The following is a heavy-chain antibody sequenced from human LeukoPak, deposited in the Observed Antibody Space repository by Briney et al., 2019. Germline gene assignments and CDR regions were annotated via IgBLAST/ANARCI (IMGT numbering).Heavy chain of an antibody. V-gene: IGHV1-69*05. D-gene: IGHD2-8*01. CDR2: IIPIFGTA. J-gene: IGHJ4*02. CDR1: RGTFSSYA. CDR3: ASTDCTNGVCYTCDY. Sequence: SVKVSCKASRGTFSSYAIRWVRQAPGQGLEWMGRIIPIFGTANYAQKFQGRVTITTDESTSTAYMELSSLRSEDTAVYYCASTDCTNGVCYTCDYWGQGTLVTVSS.